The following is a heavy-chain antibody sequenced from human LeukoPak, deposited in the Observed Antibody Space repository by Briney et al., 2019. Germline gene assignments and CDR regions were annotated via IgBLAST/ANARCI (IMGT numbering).Heavy chain of an antibody. CDR3: AKALSGYFDY. V-gene: IGHV3-33*06. D-gene: IGHD3-22*01. J-gene: IGHJ4*02. Sequence: PGRSLTLSCAASEFTFTTYGMHWVREAPGKGLEWVAFTYYDGSNIYYADYVKGRFTISRDISKNTLYLQMDSLRAEDTAVYYCAKALSGYFDYWGPGSLVTVSS. CDR2: TYYDGSNI. CDR1: EFTFTTYG.